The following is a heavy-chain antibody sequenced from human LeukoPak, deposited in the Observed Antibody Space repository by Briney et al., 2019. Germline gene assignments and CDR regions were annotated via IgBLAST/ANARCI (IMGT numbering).Heavy chain of an antibody. Sequence: ASVKVSCKASGYTFTGYYMHWVRQAPGQGLEWMGWINPNSGGTNYAQKFQGRVTMTMDTSISTAYMELSRLRSDDTAVYYSASVPDYYDSSGTYYFDYWAREPWSPSPQ. CDR2: INPNSGGT. V-gene: IGHV1-2*02. CDR3: ASVPDYYDSSGTYYFDY. J-gene: IGHJ4*02. CDR1: GYTFTGYY. D-gene: IGHD3-22*01.